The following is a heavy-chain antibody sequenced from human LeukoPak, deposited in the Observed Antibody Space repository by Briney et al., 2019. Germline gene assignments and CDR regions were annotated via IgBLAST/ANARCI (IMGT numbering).Heavy chain of an antibody. CDR1: GYTFTGYY. J-gene: IGHJ4*02. Sequence: GASVKVSCKASGYTFTGYYMHWVRQAPGQGLEWMGWINPNSGGTNYAQKFQGRVTMTRDTSISTAYMELSRLRSDDTAVYYCASQLFPLAVSGFDYWGQGTLVTVSS. CDR2: INPNSGGT. V-gene: IGHV1-2*02. D-gene: IGHD6-19*01. CDR3: ASQLFPLAVSGFDY.